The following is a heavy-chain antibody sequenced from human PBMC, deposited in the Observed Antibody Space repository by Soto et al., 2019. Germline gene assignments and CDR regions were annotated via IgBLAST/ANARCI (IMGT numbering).Heavy chain of an antibody. CDR2: ISSSSSYI. CDR3: ARDLSGTTPEGFDY. J-gene: IGHJ4*02. D-gene: IGHD2-2*01. V-gene: IGHV3-21*01. CDR1: GFTFSSYS. Sequence: GGSLRLSCAASGFTFSSYSMNWVRQAPGKGLEWVSSISSSSSYIYYADSVKGRFTISRDNAKNSLYLQMNSLRAEDTAVYYCARDLSGTTPEGFDYWGQGTLVTVSS.